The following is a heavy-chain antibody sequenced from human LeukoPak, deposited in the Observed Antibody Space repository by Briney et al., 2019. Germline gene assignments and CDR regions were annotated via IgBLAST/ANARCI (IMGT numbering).Heavy chain of an antibody. CDR3: ARGTVFDCSGGSCYSGLVDY. V-gene: IGHV4-39*07. J-gene: IGHJ4*02. CDR1: GGSISSSSYY. Sequence: PSETLSPTCTVSGGSISSSSYYWGWIRQPPGKGLEWIGSIYYSGSTYYNPSLKSRVTISVDTSKSQFSLNLRSVTAADTAVYYCARGTVFDCSGGSCYSGLVDYWGQGTLVTVSS. CDR2: IYYSGST. D-gene: IGHD2-15*01.